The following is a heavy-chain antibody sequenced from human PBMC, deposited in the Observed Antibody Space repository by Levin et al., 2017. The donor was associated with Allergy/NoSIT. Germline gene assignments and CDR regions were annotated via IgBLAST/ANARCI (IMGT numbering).Heavy chain of an antibody. CDR2: ISGSGGST. V-gene: IGHV3-23*01. CDR1: GFTFSSYA. CDR3: AKDLKRRDIVVVVAVDY. D-gene: IGHD2-15*01. J-gene: IGHJ4*02. Sequence: EGSLRLSCAASGFTFSSYAMSWVRQAPGKGLEWVSAISGSGGSTYYADSVKGRFTISRDNSKNTLYLQMNNLRAEDTAVYYCAKDLKRRDIVVVVAVDYWGQGTLVTVSS.